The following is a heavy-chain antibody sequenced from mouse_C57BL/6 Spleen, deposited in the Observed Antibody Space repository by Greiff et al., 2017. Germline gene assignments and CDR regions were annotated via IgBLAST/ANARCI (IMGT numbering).Heavy chain of an antibody. CDR1: GFSLTSYG. CDR2: IWGVGST. V-gene: IGHV2-6*01. Sequence: VKLQESGPGLVAPSQSLSITCTVSGFSLTSYGVDWVRQSPGKGLEWLGVIWGVGSTHYNSALKARLSISKDNSKSQVFLKMNSLQTEDTAMYYCARGGRYDYVMDYWGQGTSVTVSS. D-gene: IGHD2-4*01. J-gene: IGHJ4*01. CDR3: ARGGRYDYVMDY.